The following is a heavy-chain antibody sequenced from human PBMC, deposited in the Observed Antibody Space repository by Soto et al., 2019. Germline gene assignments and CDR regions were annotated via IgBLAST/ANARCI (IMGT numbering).Heavy chain of an antibody. CDR3: ARGFGYYDSSGYPSDFFDY. Sequence: ESGGGVVQPGRSLRLSCAASGFTFSSYAMHWVRQAPGKGLEGVAVISYDGSNKYYADSVKGRFTISRDNSKNTLYLQMNSLRAEDTAVYYCARGFGYYDSSGYPSDFFDYWGQGTLVTVSS. V-gene: IGHV3-30-3*01. D-gene: IGHD3-22*01. CDR2: ISYDGSNK. CDR1: GFTFSSYA. J-gene: IGHJ4*02.